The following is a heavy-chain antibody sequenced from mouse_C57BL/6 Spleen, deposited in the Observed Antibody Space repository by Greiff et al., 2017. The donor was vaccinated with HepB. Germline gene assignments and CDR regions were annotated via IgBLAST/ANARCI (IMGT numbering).Heavy chain of an antibody. D-gene: IGHD1-1*01. Sequence: VQLQQSGAELVKPGASVKMSCKASGYTFTTYPIEWMKQNHGKSLEWIGNFHPYNDDTKYNEKFKGKATLTVEKSSSTVYLELSRLTSDDSAVYYCAIYYYGSSYWYFDVWGTGTTVTVSS. J-gene: IGHJ1*03. CDR1: GYTFTTYP. CDR2: FHPYNDDT. CDR3: AIYYYGSSYWYFDV. V-gene: IGHV1-47*01.